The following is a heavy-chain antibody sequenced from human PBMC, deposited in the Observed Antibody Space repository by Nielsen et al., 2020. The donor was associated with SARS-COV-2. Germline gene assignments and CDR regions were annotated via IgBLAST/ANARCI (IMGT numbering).Heavy chain of an antibody. CDR3: ARARATIFGLVMSYGMDV. J-gene: IGHJ6*02. CDR2: INPYSGGT. CDR1: GYTFTDYY. V-gene: IGHV1-2*06. D-gene: IGHD3/OR15-3a*01. Sequence: ASVKASCKASGYTFTDYYIHWVRQAPGQGLEWMGRINPYSGGTNYAQKFQGTVTMTRDASISTVYMELTCDDTAAYYCARARATIFGLVMSYGMDVWGQGTTVAVSS.